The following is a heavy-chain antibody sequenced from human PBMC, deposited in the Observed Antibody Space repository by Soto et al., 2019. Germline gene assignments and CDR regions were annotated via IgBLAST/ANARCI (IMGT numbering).Heavy chain of an antibody. CDR1: GGTFSSYA. J-gene: IGHJ6*02. V-gene: IGHV1-69*13. Sequence: ASVKVSCKASGGTFSSYAISWVRQAPGQGLEWMGGIIPIFGTANYAQKFQGRVTITADESTSTAYMELSSLRSEDTAVYYCARDQWPITGSPGGGHYYYGMDVWGQGTTVTVSS. D-gene: IGHD1-20*01. CDR3: ARDQWPITGSPGGGHYYYGMDV. CDR2: IIPIFGTA.